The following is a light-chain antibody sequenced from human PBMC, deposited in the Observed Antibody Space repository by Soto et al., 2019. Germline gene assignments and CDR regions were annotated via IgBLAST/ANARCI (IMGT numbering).Light chain of an antibody. CDR1: QSLNNW. CDR2: KAS. J-gene: IGKJ1*01. V-gene: IGKV1-5*03. CDR3: QQYNSYSWT. Sequence: DIQMTQSPSTLSASVGDRVTITCRASQSLNNWLAWYQQKPGKAPKLLIYKASSLESGVPSRFSGSGSDTEFTLNISSLQPDEFATYYCQQYNSYSWTFGQGTKVEIK.